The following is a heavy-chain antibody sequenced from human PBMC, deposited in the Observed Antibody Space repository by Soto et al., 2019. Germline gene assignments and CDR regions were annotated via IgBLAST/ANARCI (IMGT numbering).Heavy chain of an antibody. V-gene: IGHV1-3*01. CDR3: ARTQHDYGDYVA. D-gene: IGHD4-17*01. CDR2: INAGNGNT. CDR1: GYTFTSYA. J-gene: IGHJ5*02. Sequence: QVQLVQSGAEVKKPGASVKVSCKASGYTFTSYAMHWVRQAPGQRLEWMGWINAGNGNTKYSQKFQGRVTITRDTSASAAYMELSSLRSEDTAVYYCARTQHDYGDYVAWGQGTLVTVSS.